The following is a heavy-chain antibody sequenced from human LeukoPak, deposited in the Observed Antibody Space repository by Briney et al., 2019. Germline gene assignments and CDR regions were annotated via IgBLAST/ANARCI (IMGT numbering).Heavy chain of an antibody. J-gene: IGHJ4*02. CDR1: GFTFSSYA. CDR2: ISYDGSNK. D-gene: IGHD3-10*01. CDR3: ARDPMVRGVTQYYFDY. Sequence: PGGSLRLPCAASGFTFSSYAMHWVRQAPGKGLEWVAVISYDGSNKYYADSVKGRFTISRDNSKNTLYLQMNSLRAEDTAVYYCARDPMVRGVTQYYFDYWGQGTLVTVSS. V-gene: IGHV3-30-3*01.